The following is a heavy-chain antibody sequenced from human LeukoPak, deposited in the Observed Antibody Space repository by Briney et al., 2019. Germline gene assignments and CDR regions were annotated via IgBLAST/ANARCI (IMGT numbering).Heavy chain of an antibody. CDR3: ASPGYDILTPLDT. CDR2: ISDSGGSA. Sequence: GGSLRLSCAASGFTFSSYAMTWVRQAQGKGLEWVSGISDSGGSASYADSVKGRFTISRDNSKNTLHLQMNSLRDEDTAVYYCASPGYDILTPLDTWGQGTLVTVSS. V-gene: IGHV3-23*01. D-gene: IGHD3-9*01. CDR1: GFTFSSYA. J-gene: IGHJ5*02.